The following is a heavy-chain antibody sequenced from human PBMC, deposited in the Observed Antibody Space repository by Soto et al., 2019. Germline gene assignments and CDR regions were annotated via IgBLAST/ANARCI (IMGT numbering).Heavy chain of an antibody. CDR1: GYTFTSYA. Sequence: ASVKVSCKASGYTFTSYAMHWVRQAPGQRLEWMGWINAGNGRTKYSQKLQGRVTITRDTSASTAYMELSSLRSEDTAVYYCARKGDFGYPGESYGMDVWGQGTTVTVSS. D-gene: IGHD2-21*02. CDR3: ARKGDFGYPGESYGMDV. CDR2: INAGNGRT. J-gene: IGHJ6*02. V-gene: IGHV1-3*01.